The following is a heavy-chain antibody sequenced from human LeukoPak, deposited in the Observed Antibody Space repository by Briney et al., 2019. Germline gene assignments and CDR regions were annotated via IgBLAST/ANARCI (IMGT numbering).Heavy chain of an antibody. CDR2: INHSGST. CDR3: ARGPTTETTGY. J-gene: IGHJ4*02. D-gene: IGHD1-1*01. Sequence: SETLSLTCAVYGGSFSGYYWSWLRQPPGKGLEWIGEINHSGSTNYNPSLKSRVTISVDTSKNQFSLKLSSVTAADTAVYYCARGPTTETTGYWGQGTLVTVSS. CDR1: GGSFSGYY. V-gene: IGHV4-34*01.